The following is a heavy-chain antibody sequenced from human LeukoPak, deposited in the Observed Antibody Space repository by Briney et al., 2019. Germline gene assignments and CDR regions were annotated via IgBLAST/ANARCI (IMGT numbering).Heavy chain of an antibody. J-gene: IGHJ4*02. Sequence: SETLSLTCSVSGGSISTYYWSWLRPPPGKGLEWIGYFSYSGGTSSNPSLKNRVAISGDTSTNHFSLRLSSVTVADTAVYYCARHAGSYTFDYWGQGSLVTVSS. CDR2: FSYSGGT. CDR1: GGSISTYY. V-gene: IGHV4-59*08. D-gene: IGHD1-26*01. CDR3: ARHAGSYTFDY.